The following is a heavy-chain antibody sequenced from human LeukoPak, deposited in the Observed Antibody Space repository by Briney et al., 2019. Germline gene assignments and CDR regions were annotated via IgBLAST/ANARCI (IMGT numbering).Heavy chain of an antibody. Sequence: SETLSLTCAVSGGSISSGGYSWSWIRQPPGKGLEWIGYIYHSGSTYYNPSLKSRVTISVDRSKNQFSLKLSSVTAADTAVYYCARNFPGYYYGMDVWGQGTTVTVSS. J-gene: IGHJ6*02. CDR1: GGSISSGGYS. CDR2: IYHSGST. CDR3: ARNFPGYYYGMDV. D-gene: IGHD1-7*01. V-gene: IGHV4-30-2*01.